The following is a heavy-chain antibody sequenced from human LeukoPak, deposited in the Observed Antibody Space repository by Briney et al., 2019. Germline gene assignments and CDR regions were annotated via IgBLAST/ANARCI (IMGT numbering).Heavy chain of an antibody. V-gene: IGHV4-59*01. Sequence: SGALSLTCTVSGGSISPYYWSWIRPPPGKGLEWIGYIYYSGSTDYNPPLKSRVTISVDPSKNHYSLKLSSVTAADTAVYYCVRSSWFVSDFQYWGQGTLVTVSS. J-gene: IGHJ1*01. CDR1: GGSISPYY. CDR2: IYYSGST. D-gene: IGHD6-13*01. CDR3: VRSSWFVSDFQY.